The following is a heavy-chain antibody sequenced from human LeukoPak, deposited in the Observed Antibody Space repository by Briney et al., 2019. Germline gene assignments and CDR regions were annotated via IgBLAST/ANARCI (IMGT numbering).Heavy chain of an antibody. V-gene: IGHV5-51*01. CDR2: IYPGDSDA. D-gene: IGHD1-7*01. CDR3: ARGEITGTPVYY. J-gene: IGHJ4*02. Sequence: GESLKISCKGSGYRFSNYWIGWVRQMPGRGLECMGIIYPGDSDARYSPSFQDQITMSADKSIDTAYLQWSSLKASDTAIYYCARGEITGTPVYYWGQGALVTVSS. CDR1: GYRFSNYW.